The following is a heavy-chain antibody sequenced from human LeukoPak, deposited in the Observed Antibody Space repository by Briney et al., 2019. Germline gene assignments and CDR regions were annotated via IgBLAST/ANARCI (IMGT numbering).Heavy chain of an antibody. Sequence: ASVKVSCKASGYTFTSYGISWVRQAPGQGLEWMGWISAYNGTTNYAQKLQGRVTMTTDTSTSIAYMGLRSLRSDDTAVYYCARGYLSDIVVVPADFDYWGQGTLVTVSS. D-gene: IGHD2-2*01. CDR1: GYTFTSYG. J-gene: IGHJ4*02. CDR3: ARGYLSDIVVVPADFDY. CDR2: ISAYNGTT. V-gene: IGHV1-18*01.